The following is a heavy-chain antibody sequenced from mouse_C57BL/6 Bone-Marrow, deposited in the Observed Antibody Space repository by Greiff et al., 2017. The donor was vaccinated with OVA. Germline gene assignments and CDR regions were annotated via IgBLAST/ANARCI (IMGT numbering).Heavy chain of an antibody. V-gene: IGHV14-2*01. Sequence: EVQLQQSGAELVKPGASVKLSCTASGFNIKDYYMHWVKQRPEQGLEWIGRIDPEDGETKYAPKFQGKATITADTSSNTAYLQLSSLTSEDTAVYYCARDYYGSSARPNYWYFDVWGTGTTVTVSS. CDR1: GFNIKDYY. D-gene: IGHD1-1*01. J-gene: IGHJ1*03. CDR3: ARDYYGSSARPNYWYFDV. CDR2: IDPEDGET.